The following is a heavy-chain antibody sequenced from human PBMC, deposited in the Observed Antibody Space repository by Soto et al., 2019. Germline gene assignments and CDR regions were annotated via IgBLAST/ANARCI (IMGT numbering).Heavy chain of an antibody. CDR2: INWKSNSI. J-gene: IGHJ6*03. Sequence: EVQLVESGGGLVQPGRSLRLSCAASGFTFDDYAMHWVRQAPGKGLEWVSGINWKSNSIGYADSVKGRFTISRDNAKKSLFLQMNSLRPEDTALYYCVKDGRGYHNYMDVWGKGTTVTVSS. D-gene: IGHD5-12*01. V-gene: IGHV3-9*01. CDR3: VKDGRGYHNYMDV. CDR1: GFTFDDYA.